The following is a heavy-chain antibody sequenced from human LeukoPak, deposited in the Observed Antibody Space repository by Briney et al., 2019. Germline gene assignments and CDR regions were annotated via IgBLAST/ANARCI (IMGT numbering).Heavy chain of an antibody. CDR3: AGEPYYDFWSGYYGSYYFDY. CDR1: GGSISSSSYY. J-gene: IGHJ4*02. D-gene: IGHD3-3*01. Sequence: SETLSLTCTVSGGSISSSSYYWGWLRQPPGKGLEWIGSIYYSGSTYYNPSLKSRVTISVDTSKNQFSLKLSSVTAADTAVYYCAGEPYYDFWSGYYGSYYFDYWGQGTLVTVSS. V-gene: IGHV4-39*02. CDR2: IYYSGST.